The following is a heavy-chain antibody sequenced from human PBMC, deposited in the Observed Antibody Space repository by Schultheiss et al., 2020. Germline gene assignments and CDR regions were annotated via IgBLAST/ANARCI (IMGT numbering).Heavy chain of an antibody. CDR2: IRSKAYGGTT. CDR1: GFTFSIYG. Sequence: GGSLRLSCAASGFTFSIYGMHWVRQAPGKGLEWVGFIRSKAYGGTTEYAASVKGRFTISRDDSKSIAYLQMNSLKTEDTAVYYCTRDTVVVVVAATPVYYYYYYYMDVWGKGTTVTVSS. D-gene: IGHD2-15*01. J-gene: IGHJ6*03. V-gene: IGHV3-49*04. CDR3: TRDTVVVVVAATPVYYYYYYYMDV.